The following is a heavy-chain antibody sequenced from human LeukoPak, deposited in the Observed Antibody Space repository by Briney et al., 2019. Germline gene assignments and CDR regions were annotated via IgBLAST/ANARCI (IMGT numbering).Heavy chain of an antibody. V-gene: IGHV6-1*01. J-gene: IGHJ4*02. CDR2: TYYDSKWVN. CDR1: GDSVSSSSAS. Sequence: SQTLSLTCAISGDSVSSSSASWNWFRQSPSRGLEWLGRTYYDSKWVNDYAVSVRSRIIINPDTSRNQVSLQLNSVTPDDTAVYYCARRSYSGYVGHFDYWGQGTLVTVSS. D-gene: IGHD5-12*01. CDR3: ARRSYSGYVGHFDY.